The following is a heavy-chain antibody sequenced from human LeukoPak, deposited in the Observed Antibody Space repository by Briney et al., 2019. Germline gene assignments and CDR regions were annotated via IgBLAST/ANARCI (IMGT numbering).Heavy chain of an antibody. CDR2: ISSSSSYT. Sequence: GGSLRLSCAASGFTFSDYYMSCIRQAPGKGLEWVSYISSSSSYTNYADSVKGRFTISRDNAKNSLYLQMNSLRAEDTAVYYCARIRAVADRSYDYWGQGTLVTVSS. CDR1: GFTFSDYY. J-gene: IGHJ4*02. CDR3: ARIRAVADRSYDY. D-gene: IGHD6-19*01. V-gene: IGHV3-11*06.